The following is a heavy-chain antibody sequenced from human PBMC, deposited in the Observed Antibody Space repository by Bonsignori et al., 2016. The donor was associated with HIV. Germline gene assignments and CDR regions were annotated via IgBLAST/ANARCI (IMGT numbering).Heavy chain of an antibody. CDR2: IKQDGSEK. J-gene: IGHJ4*02. D-gene: IGHD6-13*01. Sequence: WIRQPPGKGLEWVANIKQDGSEKYYVDSVKGRFTISRDNAKNSLYLQMNSLRAEDTAMYYCASSAAAGLFDYWGQGTLVTVSS. CDR3: ASSAAAGLFDY. V-gene: IGHV3-7*03.